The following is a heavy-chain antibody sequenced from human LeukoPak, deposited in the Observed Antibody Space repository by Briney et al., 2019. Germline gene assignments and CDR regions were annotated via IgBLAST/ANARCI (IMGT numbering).Heavy chain of an antibody. J-gene: IGHJ5*02. Sequence: PSETLSLTCTVSGGSISSGSYYWSWIRQPAGKGLEWIGRIYTSGSTNYNPSLKSRVTISVDTSKNQFSLKLSSVTAADTAVYYCARRGWKNYYGSGSYYKGNWFDPWGQGTLVTVSS. D-gene: IGHD3-10*01. CDR3: ARRGWKNYYGSGSYYKGNWFDP. CDR1: GGSISSGSYY. V-gene: IGHV4-61*02. CDR2: IYTSGST.